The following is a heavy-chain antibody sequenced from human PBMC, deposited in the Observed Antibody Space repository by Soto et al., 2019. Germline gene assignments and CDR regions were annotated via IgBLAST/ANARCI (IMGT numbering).Heavy chain of an antibody. CDR2: IIPILGIA. CDR3: VRDSPIGSTFSWYDGIDY. CDR1: GGTFSSYT. D-gene: IGHD5-12*01. Sequence: SVKVSCKASGGTFSSYTISWVRQAPGQGLEWMGRIIPILGIANYAQKFQGRVTITADKSTGTAYMELNRLRSEDTAVYYCVRDSPIGSTFSWYDGIDYWGQGTLVTVSS. J-gene: IGHJ4*02. V-gene: IGHV1-69*04.